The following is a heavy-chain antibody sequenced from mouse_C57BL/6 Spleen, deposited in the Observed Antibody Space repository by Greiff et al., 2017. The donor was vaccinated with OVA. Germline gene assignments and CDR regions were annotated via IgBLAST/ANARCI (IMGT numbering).Heavy chain of an antibody. CDR3: ARERYSNYFMDY. Sequence: QVQLQQSGAELVKPGASVKISCKASGYAFSSYWMNWVKQRPGKGLEWIGQIYPGDGDTNYNGKFKGKATLTADKSSSTAYMQLSSLTSEDSAVYFCARERYSNYFMDYWGQGTSVTVSS. D-gene: IGHD2-5*01. CDR1: GYAFSSYW. CDR2: IYPGDGDT. V-gene: IGHV1-80*01. J-gene: IGHJ4*01.